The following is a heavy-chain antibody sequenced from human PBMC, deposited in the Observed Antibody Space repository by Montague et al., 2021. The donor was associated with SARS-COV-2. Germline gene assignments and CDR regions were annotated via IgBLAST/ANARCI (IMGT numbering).Heavy chain of an antibody. CDR3: ARIPASGTAMDKYYYYYGMDV. Sequence: PALVKPTQTLTLTCTFSGFSLSTSGMCVSWIRQPPGKALEWLALIDWDDDKYYSTSLKTRLTISKDTSKNQVVLTMTNMDPVDTATYYCARIPASGTAMDKYYYYYGMDVWGQGTTVTVSS. J-gene: IGHJ6*02. CDR2: IDWDDDK. D-gene: IGHD5-18*01. CDR1: GFSLSTSGMC. V-gene: IGHV2-70*01.